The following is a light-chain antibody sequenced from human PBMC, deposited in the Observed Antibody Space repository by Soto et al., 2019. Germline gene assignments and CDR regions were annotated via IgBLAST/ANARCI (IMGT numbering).Light chain of an antibody. V-gene: IGLV1-47*01. CDR1: SYNIGSAY. CDR3: AAWDDSVEV. Sequence: QSVLTQPPSASGTPGQTVTISCSGSSYNIGSAYIYWYQHLPGTAPKLLIYSNNQRPSGVPDRFSASRSGTSASLAISGLRSEDDDYYYSAAWDDSVEVFGGGTQLTVL. J-gene: IGLJ2*01. CDR2: SNN.